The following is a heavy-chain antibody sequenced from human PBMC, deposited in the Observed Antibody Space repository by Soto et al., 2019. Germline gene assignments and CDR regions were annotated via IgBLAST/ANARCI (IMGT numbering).Heavy chain of an antibody. Sequence: PGGCLRLACAASGFTFSSYGMNWVRQAPGKGLEWVAVISYDENNKYYADSVKGRFTISRDNSKNTLYLQMNSLRAEDTAVYYCAKVLTGDLDYWGQGTLVTVSS. V-gene: IGHV3-30*18. CDR1: GFTFSSYG. D-gene: IGHD7-27*01. J-gene: IGHJ4*02. CDR3: AKVLTGDLDY. CDR2: ISYDENNK.